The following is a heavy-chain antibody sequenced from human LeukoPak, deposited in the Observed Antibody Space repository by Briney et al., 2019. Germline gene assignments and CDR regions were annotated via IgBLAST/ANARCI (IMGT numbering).Heavy chain of an antibody. CDR2: IGYDGRIQ. Sequence: GGSLRLSCAASGFTFSSYPMHWVRQAPGKGLEWVAVIGYDGRIQVYADSVKGRFTISRDSSENMLYLQMDSLKPDDTAVYYCARDPATGIPDYLDHWGQGILVTVS. J-gene: IGHJ4*02. V-gene: IGHV3-30*04. D-gene: IGHD2-21*02. CDR3: ARDPATGIPDYLDH. CDR1: GFTFSSYP.